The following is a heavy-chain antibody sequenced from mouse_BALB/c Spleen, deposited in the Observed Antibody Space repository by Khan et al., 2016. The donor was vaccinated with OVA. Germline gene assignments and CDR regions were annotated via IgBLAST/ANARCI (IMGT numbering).Heavy chain of an antibody. CDR2: INPSTGYT. D-gene: IGHD6-1*01. CDR3: ERGGQQCGFAY. CDR1: GYTFINYW. Sequence: QVRLQQSGAELAKPGASVKMSCKASGYTFINYWILWVKQRPGQGLEWIGFINPSTGYTEYNQYFKDKATLTADKSSSTACMQLGGLTSEDSAVYCWERGGQQCGFAYWGQGTTVTVSA. V-gene: IGHV1-7*01. J-gene: IGHJ3*01.